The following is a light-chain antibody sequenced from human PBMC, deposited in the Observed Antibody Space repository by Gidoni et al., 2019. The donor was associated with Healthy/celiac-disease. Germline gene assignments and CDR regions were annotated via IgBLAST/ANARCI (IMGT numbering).Light chain of an antibody. CDR2: GAS. Sequence: ELVLTQSPGTLSLSPGERATLSCRASQSVSSSYLAWYQQKPGQAPRLLNYGASSRATGIPDRFSGSGSGTDFTLTISRLETEDFAVYYCQQYGSSSTFGPGTKVDIK. V-gene: IGKV3-20*01. CDR3: QQYGSSST. J-gene: IGKJ3*01. CDR1: QSVSSSY.